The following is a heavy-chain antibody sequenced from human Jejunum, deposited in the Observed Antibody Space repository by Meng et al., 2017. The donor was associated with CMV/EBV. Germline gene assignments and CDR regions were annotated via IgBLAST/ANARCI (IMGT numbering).Heavy chain of an antibody. CDR2: FHPGGTT. J-gene: IGHJ5*02. V-gene: IGHV4-4*07. Sequence: QVQLLESGPGLVRSSGTLSLTCSVSGGPISGYYWSWVRQPAGKRLEWIGRFHPGGTTNYNPSLENRITVSVDSSKNQFFLKLTSVTAADTAIYYCARECVGEAYDCQWNYWFDPWGRGTLVTVSS. CDR1: GGPISGYY. CDR3: ARECVGEAYDCQWNYWFDP. D-gene: IGHD3-16*01.